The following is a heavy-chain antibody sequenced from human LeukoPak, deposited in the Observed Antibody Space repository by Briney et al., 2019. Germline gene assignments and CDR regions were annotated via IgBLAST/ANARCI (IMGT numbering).Heavy chain of an antibody. CDR1: GFTFSSYG. V-gene: IGHV3-30*18. D-gene: IGHD3-22*01. CDR3: AKVDQTYYYDSSGYDY. CDR2: MSYDGSNK. Sequence: PGGFLRLSCAASGFTFSSYGMHWVRQAPGKGLEWVAVMSYDGSNKYYADSVKGRFTISRDNSKNTLYPKMNSLRAEDTAVYYCAKVDQTYYYDSSGYDYWGQGTLVTVSS. J-gene: IGHJ4*02.